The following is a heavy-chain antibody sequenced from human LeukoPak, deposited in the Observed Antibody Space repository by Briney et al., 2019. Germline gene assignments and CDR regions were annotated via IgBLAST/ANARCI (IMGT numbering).Heavy chain of an antibody. CDR3: AKVGAVAAFPRDFDY. D-gene: IGHD6-19*01. CDR1: GFTFTSYA. J-gene: IGHJ4*02. Sequence: PGGSLRLSCAASGFTFTSYAISWVRQAPGKGLEWVSAIGGSGGSTYYADSVKGRFTTSRDNSKNTLYLQMNSLRAEDTAVYYCAKVGAVAAFPRDFDYWGQGTLVTVSS. CDR2: IGGSGGST. V-gene: IGHV3-23*01.